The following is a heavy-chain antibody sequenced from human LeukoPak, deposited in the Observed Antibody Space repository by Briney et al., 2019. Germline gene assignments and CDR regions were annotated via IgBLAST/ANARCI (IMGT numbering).Heavy chain of an antibody. V-gene: IGHV3-23*01. D-gene: IGHD6-19*01. CDR2: ISGSGGST. J-gene: IGHJ4*02. Sequence: HSGGSLRLSCAASGFTFSSYAMSWVRQAPGKGLEWVSAISGSGGSTYYADSVKGRFTISRDNSKNTLYLQMNSLRAEDTAVYYCAKRPVAGRGPLFDYWGQGTLVTVSS. CDR3: AKRPVAGRGPLFDY. CDR1: GFTFSSYA.